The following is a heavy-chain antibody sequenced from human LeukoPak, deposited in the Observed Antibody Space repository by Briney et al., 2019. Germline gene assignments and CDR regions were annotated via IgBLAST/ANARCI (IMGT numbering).Heavy chain of an antibody. J-gene: IGHJ4*02. Sequence: ASVKVSCKASGYTFTSYAMHWVRQAPGQRLEWMGWINAGNGNTKYSQKLQGRVTMTTDTSTSTAYMEVRSLRSDDTAVYYCARSDDYSNTGFDYWGQGTLVTVSS. CDR3: ARSDDYSNTGFDY. D-gene: IGHD4-11*01. CDR2: INAGNGNT. V-gene: IGHV1-3*01. CDR1: GYTFTSYA.